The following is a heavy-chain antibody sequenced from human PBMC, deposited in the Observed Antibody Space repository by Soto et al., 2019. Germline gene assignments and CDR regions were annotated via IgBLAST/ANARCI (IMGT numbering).Heavy chain of an antibody. V-gene: IGHV1-18*04. J-gene: IGHJ5*02. CDR3: ARDASAGYSSSLAVNWFDP. CDR2: ISAYNGNT. CDR1: GYTFTSYG. D-gene: IGHD6-13*01. Sequence: GASVKVSCKASGYTFTSYGISWVRQAPGQGLERMGWISAYNGNTNYAQKLQGRVTMTTDTSTSTAYMELRSLRSDDTAVYYCARDASAGYSSSLAVNWFDPWGQGTLVTVSS.